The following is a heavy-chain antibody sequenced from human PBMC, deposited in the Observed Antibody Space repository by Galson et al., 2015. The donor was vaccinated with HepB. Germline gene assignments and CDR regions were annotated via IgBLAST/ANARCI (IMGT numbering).Heavy chain of an antibody. D-gene: IGHD6-13*01. CDR3: ARQGIYPFDP. CDR2: ISSNSSYI. V-gene: IGHV3-21*01. J-gene: IGHJ5*02. Sequence: SLRLSCAASGFTFSSYSMNWVRQAPGKGLEWVSSISSNSSYIYYADSVKGRFTISRDNAKNTLYLQMNSLRAEDTAVYYCARQGIYPFDPWGQGTLVTVSS. CDR1: GFTFSSYS.